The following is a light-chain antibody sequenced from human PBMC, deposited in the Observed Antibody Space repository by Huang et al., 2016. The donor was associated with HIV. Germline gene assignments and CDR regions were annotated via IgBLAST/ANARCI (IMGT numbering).Light chain of an antibody. V-gene: IGKV2-30*01. CDR1: QRLVYGDGNIY. CDR3: MQASHGAAT. Sequence: DVLLTQSPLSLPVTLGQPAFITCKSNQRLVYGDGNIYLNWFNQRPGHSPRRLIYKLSNRDSGVPDRVSAGGSGNDCTLWISEVEAEDVGDYYCMQASHGAATFGQGTRVDIK. CDR2: KLS. J-gene: IGKJ1*01.